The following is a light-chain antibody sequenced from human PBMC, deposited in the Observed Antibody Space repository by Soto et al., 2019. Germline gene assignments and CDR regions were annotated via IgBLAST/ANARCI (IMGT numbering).Light chain of an antibody. J-gene: IGLJ2*01. V-gene: IGLV2-23*01. CDR1: FSDVGSYNL. CDR3: CSYAGSSTVV. CDR2: EDT. Sequence: QSALTQPASVSGSPGQSITISCTGTFSDVGSYNLVSWYQQHPGKAPKLMIYEDTKRPSGVSNRFSGSKSGYTASLTIPGLQAEDEADYYCCSYAGSSTVVFGGGTKLTVL.